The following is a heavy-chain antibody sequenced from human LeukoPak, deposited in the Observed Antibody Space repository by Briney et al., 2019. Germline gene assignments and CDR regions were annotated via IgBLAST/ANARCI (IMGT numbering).Heavy chain of an antibody. CDR1: GGSFSGYY. Sequence: SETLSLTCAVYGGSFSGYYWSWIRQPPGKGLEWIGEIKHSGSTNYNPYLKSRVTISVDTSKNQFSLKLSSVTAADTAVYYCESATYSPRGANWFDPWGQGTLVTVSS. V-gene: IGHV4-34*01. CDR3: ESATYSPRGANWFDP. D-gene: IGHD5-18*01. CDR2: IKHSGST. J-gene: IGHJ5*02.